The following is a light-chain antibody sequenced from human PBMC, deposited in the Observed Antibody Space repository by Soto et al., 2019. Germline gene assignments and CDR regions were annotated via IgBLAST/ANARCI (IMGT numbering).Light chain of an antibody. CDR1: QSVSTN. CDR2: GAS. J-gene: IGKJ4*01. V-gene: IGKV3-15*01. CDR3: QQFSSYPLT. Sequence: ELVMTHSPATLSVSPGERATLSCRASQSVSTNLAWYQQKPGQAPRLLIYGASTRATGIPARFRGGGSGTDFTLTISRLEPEDFAVYYCQQFSSYPLTFGGGTKWIS.